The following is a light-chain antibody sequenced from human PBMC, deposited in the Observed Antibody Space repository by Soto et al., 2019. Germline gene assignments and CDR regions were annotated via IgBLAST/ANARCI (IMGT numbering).Light chain of an antibody. Sequence: ETGLPQSPGTVSLSPGERATLSCTTSQSVRSNYLAWYQQKPGQAPRLLIYGVFSRATGIPDRFSGSRYGTDFILAVSRLEPEDFAVYYCQHYDGSPRTCGQGTKLEI. CDR2: GVF. CDR1: QSVRSNY. CDR3: QHYDGSPRT. J-gene: IGKJ2*01. V-gene: IGKV3-20*01.